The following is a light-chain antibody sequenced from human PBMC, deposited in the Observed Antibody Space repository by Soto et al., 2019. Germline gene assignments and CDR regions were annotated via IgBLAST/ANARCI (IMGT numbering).Light chain of an antibody. Sequence: DIQMTQSPSTLSASVGDRVTITCRASQSISSWLAWYQQKPGKAPKLLIYKASSLESGVPSRFSGSGSGTEFTLTISSLQPDDFATYYRQQYNSYSTFGQGTKVEIE. CDR1: QSISSW. CDR3: QQYNSYST. J-gene: IGKJ1*01. V-gene: IGKV1-5*03. CDR2: KAS.